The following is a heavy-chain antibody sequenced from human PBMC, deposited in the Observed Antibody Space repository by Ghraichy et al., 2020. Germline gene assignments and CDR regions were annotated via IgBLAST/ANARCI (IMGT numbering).Heavy chain of an antibody. J-gene: IGHJ3*01. CDR3: VREEDENDV. D-gene: IGHD2-15*01. CDR1: GDTFSTYA. CDR2: IVPFVGVT. Sequence: SVKVSCKTSGDTFSTYALSWVRQAPGQGLEWMGGIVPFVGVTNSPQKFQGRVTLTADKSTSTAYMELSTLRSEDTAIYYCVREEDENDVWGQGTMVTVSS. V-gene: IGHV1-69*10.